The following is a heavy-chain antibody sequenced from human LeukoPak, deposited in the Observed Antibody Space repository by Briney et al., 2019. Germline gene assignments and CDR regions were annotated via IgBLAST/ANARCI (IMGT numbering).Heavy chain of an antibody. D-gene: IGHD5-18*01. CDR2: ISGSGDST. V-gene: IGHV3-23*01. Sequence: PGGSLRLSCAASGFTFSSYGMSWVRQAPGKGLEWVSTISGSGDSTYYADSVKGRFAISRDNAKKSLYLQINSLRAEDTALYYCARHLSGITGYTYGRGIDYWGQGTLVTVSS. CDR1: GFTFSSYG. CDR3: ARHLSGITGYTYGRGIDY. J-gene: IGHJ4*02.